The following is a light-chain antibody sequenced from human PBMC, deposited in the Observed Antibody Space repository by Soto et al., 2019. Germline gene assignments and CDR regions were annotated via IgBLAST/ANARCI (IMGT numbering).Light chain of an antibody. J-gene: IGKJ2*01. CDR1: QSVVYSDGNTY. CDR2: QVS. Sequence: VITHSPLSLAVTLGQPASMSCKSNQSVVYSDGNTYLNWFLQRPGQSPRRLIYQVSNRDSGVPARFSGNGSSTDFTLKISRVEAEHVRDYYCMQGSKWPYTFGQGTKVDIK. V-gene: IGKV2-30*01. CDR3: MQGSKWPYT.